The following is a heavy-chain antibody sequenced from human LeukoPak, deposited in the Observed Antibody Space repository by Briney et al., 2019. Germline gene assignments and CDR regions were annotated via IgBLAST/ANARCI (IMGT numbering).Heavy chain of an antibody. V-gene: IGHV1-2*02. CDR2: INSISGGT. J-gene: IGHJ6*02. CDR3: ASNPYVTFYSMDV. CDR1: GYTFTGYY. D-gene: IGHD3-10*02. Sequence: ASVKVSCKASGYTFTGYYMHWVRQAPGQGLEWMGWINSISGGTHYAQKFQGRVTMTSDTSIGTAYMELSRLRSDDTAVYYCASNPYVTFYSMDVWGRGTTVTVSS.